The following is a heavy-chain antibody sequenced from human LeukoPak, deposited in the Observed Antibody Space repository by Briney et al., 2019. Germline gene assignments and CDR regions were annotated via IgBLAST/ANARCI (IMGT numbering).Heavy chain of an antibody. CDR2: IYYSGST. J-gene: IGHJ5*02. Sequence: PSETLSLTCTVSGGSISSYYWSWIRQPPGKGLEWIGYIYYSGSTNYNPSLKSRVTISVDTSKSQFSLKLSSVTAADTAVYYCARDMGAGYCSSTSCYNWFDPWGQGTLVTVSS. V-gene: IGHV4-59*01. CDR3: ARDMGAGYCSSTSCYNWFDP. CDR1: GGSISSYY. D-gene: IGHD2-2*01.